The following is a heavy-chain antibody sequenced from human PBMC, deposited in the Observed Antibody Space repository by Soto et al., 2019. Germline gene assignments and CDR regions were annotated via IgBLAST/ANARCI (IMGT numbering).Heavy chain of an antibody. V-gene: IGHV1-18*04. J-gene: IGHJ4*02. CDR1: GYTFHSYG. D-gene: IGHD6-19*01. Sequence: ASVKVSCKASGYTFHSYGISWVRQAPGQGPEWMGRISGFFGTTNYAQKLQGRVTITADKSTSTAYMELRSLRSDDTAVSYCARDPSGWYGGYFDYWGQGTLVTAPQ. CDR3: ARDPSGWYGGYFDY. CDR2: ISGFFGTT.